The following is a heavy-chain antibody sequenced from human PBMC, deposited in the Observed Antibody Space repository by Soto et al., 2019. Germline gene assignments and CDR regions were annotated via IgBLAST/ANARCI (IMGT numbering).Heavy chain of an antibody. V-gene: IGHV4-59*12. D-gene: IGHD3-3*01. CDR2: IYYSGST. J-gene: IGHJ5*02. CDR3: ARGFTYYDFWSGYASTFAP. CDR1: GGSISSYY. Sequence: SETLSLTCTVSGGSISSYYWSWIRQPPGKGLEWIGYIYYSGSTNYNPSLKSRVTISVDTSKNQFSLKLSSVTAADTAVYYCARGFTYYDFWSGYASTFAPWGQGTLVTVSS.